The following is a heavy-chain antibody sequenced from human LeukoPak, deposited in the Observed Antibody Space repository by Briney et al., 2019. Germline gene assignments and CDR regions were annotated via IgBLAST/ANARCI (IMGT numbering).Heavy chain of an antibody. CDR3: AREIGSSSSWYEDY. D-gene: IGHD6-13*01. CDR1: GFTLRSSA. Sequence: PGGSLRLSCAASGFTLRSSAMSWVRQAPGKGLEWASAISGDGGTISYAASVRGRFTISRDNAKNSPYLQMNSLRAEDTAVYYCAREIGSSSSWYEDYWGQGTLVTVSS. J-gene: IGHJ4*02. CDR2: ISGDGGTI. V-gene: IGHV3-23*01.